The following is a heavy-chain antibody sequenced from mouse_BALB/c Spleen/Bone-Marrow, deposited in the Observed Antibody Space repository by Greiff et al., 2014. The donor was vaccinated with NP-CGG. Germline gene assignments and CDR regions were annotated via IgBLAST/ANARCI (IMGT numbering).Heavy chain of an antibody. V-gene: IGHV1-54*01. CDR1: GYAFTNYL. D-gene: IGHD4-1*01. Sequence: VKLMESGAEVVRPGTSVKVSCKASGYAFTNYLIEWIKQRPGQGLEWIGLINPGSGGTNYNEKFKGKATLTADKSSSTAYMQLSSLTSDDSAVYFCARVLGRPFWGQETLVTVSA. J-gene: IGHJ3*01. CDR3: ARVLGRPF. CDR2: INPGSGGT.